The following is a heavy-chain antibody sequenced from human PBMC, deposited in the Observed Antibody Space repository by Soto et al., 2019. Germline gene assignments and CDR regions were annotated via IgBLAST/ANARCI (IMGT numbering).Heavy chain of an antibody. Sequence: SETLSLTCTVSGGSISSYYWSWIRQPPGKGLEWIGYIYYSGSTNYNPSLKSRVTISVDTSKNQFSLKLSSVTAADTAVYYCARVPYGDYYFDYWGQGTLVTV. D-gene: IGHD4-17*01. V-gene: IGHV4-59*01. CDR3: ARVPYGDYYFDY. CDR1: GGSISSYY. J-gene: IGHJ4*02. CDR2: IYYSGST.